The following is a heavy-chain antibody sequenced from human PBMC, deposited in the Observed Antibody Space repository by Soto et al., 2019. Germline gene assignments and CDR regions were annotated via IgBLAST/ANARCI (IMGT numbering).Heavy chain of an antibody. CDR2: INAGNGNT. CDR3: ALVVTAAISDTFDY. CDR1: GYTFTSYA. J-gene: IGHJ4*02. Sequence: ASVKVSCKASGYTFTSYAIHWVRQAPGQRLEWMGWINAGNGNTKYSQKFQGRVTITRDTSASTAYMELSSLRSEDTAVYYCALVVTAAISDTFDYWGQGTLVTVS. D-gene: IGHD2-2*01. V-gene: IGHV1-3*01.